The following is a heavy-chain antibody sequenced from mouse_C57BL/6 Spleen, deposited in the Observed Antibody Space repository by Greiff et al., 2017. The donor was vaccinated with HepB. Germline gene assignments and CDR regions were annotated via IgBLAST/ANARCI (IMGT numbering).Heavy chain of an antibody. Sequence: EVQLQQSGPVLVKPGASVKMSCKASGYTFTDYYMNWVKQSHGKRLEWIGVINPYNGGTSYNQKFKGKATLTVEKSSSTAYMELNSLTSEDSAVYYCARGHDSNPFAYWGQGTLVTVSA. CDR3: ARGHDSNPFAY. D-gene: IGHD2-5*01. J-gene: IGHJ3*01. V-gene: IGHV1-19*01. CDR2: INPYNGGT. CDR1: GYTFTDYY.